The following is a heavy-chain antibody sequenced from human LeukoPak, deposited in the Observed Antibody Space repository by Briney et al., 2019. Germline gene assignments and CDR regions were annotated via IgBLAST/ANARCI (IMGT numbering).Heavy chain of an antibody. CDR3: ARDGWFGVGAFDI. D-gene: IGHD3-10*01. CDR1: GFTFSSYE. V-gene: IGHV3-48*03. J-gene: IGHJ3*02. Sequence: GGSLRLSCAASGFTFSSYEMNWVRQAPGKGLEWVSYISSSGSTIYYADSVKGRFTISRDNAKNSLYLQMNSLRAEDTAVYYCARDGWFGVGAFDIWGQGTMVTVSS. CDR2: ISSSGSTI.